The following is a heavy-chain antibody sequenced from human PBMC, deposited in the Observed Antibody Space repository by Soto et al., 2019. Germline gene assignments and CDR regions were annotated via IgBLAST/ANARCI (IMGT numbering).Heavy chain of an antibody. CDR3: ARDAAGRVMVRGVRPLGWFDP. Sequence: ASVKVSCKASGYTFTSYGISWVRQAPGQGLEWMGWLSAYNGNTNYAQELQGRVTMTTDTSTSKAYMELRRLRSDDTAVYYCARDAAGRVMVRGVRPLGWFDPWGQGTLVTVSS. J-gene: IGHJ5*02. D-gene: IGHD3-10*01. V-gene: IGHV1-18*01. CDR2: LSAYNGNT. CDR1: GYTFTSYG.